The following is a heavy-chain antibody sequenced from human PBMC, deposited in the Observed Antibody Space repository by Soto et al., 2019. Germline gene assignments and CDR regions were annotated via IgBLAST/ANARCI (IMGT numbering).Heavy chain of an antibody. CDR3: ASKRLWFGGWFDP. Sequence: PSETLFLTCAVYGGSFSGYYWSWIRQPPGKGLEWIGEINHSGSTNYNPSLKSRVTISVDTSKNQFSLKLSSVTAADTAVYYCASKRLWFGGWFDPWGQGTLVTVSS. D-gene: IGHD3-10*01. CDR1: GGSFSGYY. V-gene: IGHV4-34*01. J-gene: IGHJ5*02. CDR2: INHSGST.